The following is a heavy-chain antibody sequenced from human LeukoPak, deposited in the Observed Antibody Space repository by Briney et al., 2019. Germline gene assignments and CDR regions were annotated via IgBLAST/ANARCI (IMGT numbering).Heavy chain of an antibody. CDR3: ASVRSGYGYYFDY. Sequence: ASVKVSCKASGYTFTSYYVHWVRQAPRQGLEWMGIINPSGGSTSYAQKFQGRVTMTRDTSTSTVYMELSSLRSEDTAVYYCASVRSGYGYYFDYWGQGTLVTVSS. J-gene: IGHJ4*02. CDR1: GYTFTSYY. V-gene: IGHV1-46*01. CDR2: INPSGGST. D-gene: IGHD3-22*01.